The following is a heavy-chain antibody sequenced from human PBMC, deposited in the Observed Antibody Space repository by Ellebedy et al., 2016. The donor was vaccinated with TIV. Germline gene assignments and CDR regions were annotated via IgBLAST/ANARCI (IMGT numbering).Heavy chain of an antibody. J-gene: IGHJ4*02. CDR1: GFNFRTYA. Sequence: PGGSLRLSCEVAGFNFRTYAMTWVRQAPGKGLEWVASISGSSDDTYYVDSVKGRFTISRDNSNNTVSLQLNALRVEDTAVYYCAKDRIRIAAPGAFDSWGQGALVAVSS. CDR3: AKDRIRIAAPGAFDS. V-gene: IGHV3-23*01. D-gene: IGHD6-13*01. CDR2: ISGSSDDT.